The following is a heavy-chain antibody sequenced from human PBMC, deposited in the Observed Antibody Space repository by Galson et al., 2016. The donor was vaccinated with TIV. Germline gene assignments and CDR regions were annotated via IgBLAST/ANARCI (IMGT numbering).Heavy chain of an antibody. CDR2: IVPIFRTP. D-gene: IGHD3-22*01. Sequence: SVKVSCKASEDTFSNHAISWARQAPGQGLEWMGRIVPIFRTPIYAQKFQGRVTLTADESTSTAYMELSNLRSEDTAVYYCAREMYFYDSSRKGDAFDVWGQGSMVTVSS. CDR1: EDTFSNHA. V-gene: IGHV1-69*13. J-gene: IGHJ3*01. CDR3: AREMYFYDSSRKGDAFDV.